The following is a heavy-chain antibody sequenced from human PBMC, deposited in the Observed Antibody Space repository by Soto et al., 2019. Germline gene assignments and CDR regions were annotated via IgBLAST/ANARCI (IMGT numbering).Heavy chain of an antibody. J-gene: IGHJ6*02. CDR3: ARVRRRDWEMLQMVTYFYYGMDV. V-gene: IGHV3-7*01. CDR2: INQDGSEK. Sequence: EVQLVESGGGLVQPRGSVRLSCAVSGFTFTFYWMAWVRQAPGKGLEWVANINQDGSEKYYVDSVKGRFTISRDDDKNSLYLRMNSLGAEDTAVYYSARVRRRDWEMLQMVTYFYYGMDVWGQGTTVTVSS. D-gene: IGHD1-26*01. CDR1: GFTFTFYW.